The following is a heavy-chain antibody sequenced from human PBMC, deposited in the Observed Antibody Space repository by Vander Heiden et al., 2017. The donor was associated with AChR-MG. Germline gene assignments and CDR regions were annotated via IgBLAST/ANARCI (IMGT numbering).Heavy chain of an antibody. Sequence: QVQLVESGGGVVQPGRSLRLSCAASGFTFSSYGMHWVRQAPGKGLEWVAVISYDGSNKYYADSVKGRFTISRDNSKNTLYLQMNSLRAEDTAVYYCAKDPHYDYVWGSYRPFDYWGQGTLVTVSS. CDR1: GFTFSSYG. V-gene: IGHV3-30*18. D-gene: IGHD3-16*02. CDR3: AKDPHYDYVWGSYRPFDY. CDR2: ISYDGSNK. J-gene: IGHJ4*02.